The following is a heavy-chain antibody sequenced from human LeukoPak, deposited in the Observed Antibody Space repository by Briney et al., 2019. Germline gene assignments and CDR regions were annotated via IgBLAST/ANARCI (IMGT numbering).Heavy chain of an antibody. CDR3: ARLRSSVAGTVDY. CDR2: IIPIFGTA. J-gene: IGHJ4*02. CDR1: GGTFSSYA. D-gene: IGHD6-19*01. V-gene: IGHV1-69*13. Sequence: ASVKVSCKASGGTFSSYAISWVRQAPGQGLEWMGGIIPIFGTANYAQKFQGRVTITADESTSTAYMELSSLRSEDTAVYYCARLRSSVAGTVDYWGQGTLVTVSS.